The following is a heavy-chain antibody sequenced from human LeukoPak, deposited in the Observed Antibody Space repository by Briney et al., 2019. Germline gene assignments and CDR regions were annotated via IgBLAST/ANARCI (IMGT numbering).Heavy chain of an antibody. J-gene: IGHJ4*02. CDR1: GFTFDDYG. CDR3: ARTRGYSSSPIRTPCFDY. CDR2: INWNGGST. V-gene: IGHV3-20*04. D-gene: IGHD6-6*01. Sequence: GGSLRLSCAASGFTFDDYGMSWVRHAPGKGLEWVSGINWNGGSTGYADSVKGRFTISRDNAKNSLYLQMNSLRAEDTALYYCARTRGYSSSPIRTPCFDYWGQGTLVTVSS.